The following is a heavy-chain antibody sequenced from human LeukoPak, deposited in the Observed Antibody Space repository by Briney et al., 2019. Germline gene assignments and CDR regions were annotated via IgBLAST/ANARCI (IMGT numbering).Heavy chain of an antibody. CDR2: ISAYNGNT. Sequence: ASVKVSCKVSGYTLTELSMHWVRQAPGQGLEWMGWISAYNGNTNYAQKLQGRVTMTTDTSTSTAYMELRSLRSDDTAVYYRNTFEDWGQGTLVTVSS. CDR1: GYTLTELS. J-gene: IGHJ4*02. V-gene: IGHV1-18*01. CDR3: NTFED.